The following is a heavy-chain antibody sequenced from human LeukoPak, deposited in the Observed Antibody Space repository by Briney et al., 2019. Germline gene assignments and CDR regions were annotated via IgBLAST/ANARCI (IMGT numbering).Heavy chain of an antibody. CDR1: GFTFSSYE. V-gene: IGHV3-48*03. CDR3: AELGITMIGGV. D-gene: IGHD3-10*02. CDR2: ISSSGSTI. J-gene: IGHJ6*04. Sequence: PGGSLRLSCAASGFTFSSYEMNWVRQAPGEGQEGVSYISSSGSTIYYADSVRGRFTVSRDNAKNSLYLQMNSLRAEDTAVYYCAELGITMIGGVWGKGTTVTISS.